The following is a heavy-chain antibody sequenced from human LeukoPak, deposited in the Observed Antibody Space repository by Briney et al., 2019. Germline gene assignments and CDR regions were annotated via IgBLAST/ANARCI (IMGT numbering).Heavy chain of an antibody. CDR1: GFTFSYFG. CDR3: ARDALVATAYYYYYYMDV. CDR2: ISRTNNYI. V-gene: IGHV3-21*01. D-gene: IGHD5-12*01. J-gene: IGHJ6*03. Sequence: GGSLRLSCAASGFTFSYFGMYWVRQAPGKGLEWVSSISRTNNYIYYADSMKGRFTISRDNSKNTLYLQMGSLRAEDMAVYYCARDALVATAYYYYYYMDVWGKGTTVTVSS.